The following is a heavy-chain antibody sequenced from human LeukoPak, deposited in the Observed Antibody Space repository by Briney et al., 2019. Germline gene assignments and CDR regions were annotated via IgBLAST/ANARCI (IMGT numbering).Heavy chain of an antibody. Sequence: SETLSLTCTVSGVSISSSPYYWGWIRQPPGKGLEWIGSIYYSGTTHYSPSLESRVTISVDTSKNQFSLKLASVTAADTAIYYCAKGAGGFSYYNWFDPWGQGTLVTVSS. CDR2: IYYSGTT. J-gene: IGHJ5*02. D-gene: IGHD5-18*01. CDR3: AKGAGGFSYYNWFDP. V-gene: IGHV4-39*07. CDR1: GVSISSSPYY.